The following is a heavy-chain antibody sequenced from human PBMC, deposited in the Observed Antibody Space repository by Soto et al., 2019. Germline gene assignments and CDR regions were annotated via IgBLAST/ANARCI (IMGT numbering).Heavy chain of an antibody. CDR1: GGSISSSSHY. CDR2: IYYSGST. Sequence: QLQLQESGPGLVKPSETLSLTCTVSGGSISSSSHYWGWIRQPPGKGLEWIGSIYYSGSTYYNPSLKSRVTIAVHTSKNQFSLKLSSVTAADTAVYYCARRYYGSGSRWFDPWGQGTLVTVSS. D-gene: IGHD3-10*01. CDR3: ARRYYGSGSRWFDP. J-gene: IGHJ5*02. V-gene: IGHV4-39*01.